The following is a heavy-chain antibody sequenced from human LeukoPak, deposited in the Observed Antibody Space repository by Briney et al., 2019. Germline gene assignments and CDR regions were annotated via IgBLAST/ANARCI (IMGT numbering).Heavy chain of an antibody. CDR3: AKDRNPAAGYYYYYGMDV. V-gene: IGHV3-23*01. CDR1: GFTVSNYG. Sequence: GGSLRLSCAASGFTVSNYGMSWVRQAPGKGLEWVSAISGSGGSTYYADSVKGRFTISRDNSKNTLYLQMNSLRAEDTAVYYCAKDRNPAAGYYYYYGMDVWGQGTTVTVSS. J-gene: IGHJ6*02. D-gene: IGHD6-13*01. CDR2: ISGSGGST.